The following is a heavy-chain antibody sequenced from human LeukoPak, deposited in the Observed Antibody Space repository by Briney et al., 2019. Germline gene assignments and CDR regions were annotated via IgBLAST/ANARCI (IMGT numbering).Heavy chain of an antibody. D-gene: IGHD1-26*01. V-gene: IGHV3-23*01. CDR1: GFTFSSYA. Sequence: GGSLRLSCAASGFTFSSYAMSWVRQAPGKGLEWVSAISGSGGSTYYADSVKGRFTISRDNSKNTLYLQMNSLRAEDTAVYYCAKRRESGSHGKYFDYWGQGTLVTVSS. CDR2: ISGSGGST. J-gene: IGHJ4*02. CDR3: AKRRESGSHGKYFDY.